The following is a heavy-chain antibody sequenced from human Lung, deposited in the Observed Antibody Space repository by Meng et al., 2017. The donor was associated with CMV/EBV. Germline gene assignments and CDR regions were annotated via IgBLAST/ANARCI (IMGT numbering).Heavy chain of an antibody. D-gene: IGHD2-2*01. V-gene: IGHV4-38-2*01. CDR3: ARKLVVPAAIRNDAFDI. CDR2: NDSGDT. CDR1: GHSVANDYF. J-gene: IGHJ3*02. Sequence: SXTXSLXCHVSGHSVANDYFWGWVRQSPRTGLEWVGINDSGDTFYNPSLKSRVDISIDRPGNQFSLTLRSVTAADTAVYYCARKLVVPAAIRNDAFDIWGQGTXVTVSS.